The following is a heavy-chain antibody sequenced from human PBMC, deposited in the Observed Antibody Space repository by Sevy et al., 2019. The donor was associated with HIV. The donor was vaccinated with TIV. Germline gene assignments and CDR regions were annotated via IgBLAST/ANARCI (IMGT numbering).Heavy chain of an antibody. CDR2: IYYSGST. CDR1: GGSISSSSYY. Sequence: ETLSLTCTVSGGSISSSSYYWGWIRQPPGKGLEWIGSIYYSGSTYYNPSLKSRVTISVDTSKNQFSLKLSSVTAADTAVYYCARQKNGYSSSWYGGYYFDYWGQRTLVTVSS. V-gene: IGHV4-39*01. CDR3: ARQKNGYSSSWYGGYYFDY. D-gene: IGHD6-13*01. J-gene: IGHJ4*02.